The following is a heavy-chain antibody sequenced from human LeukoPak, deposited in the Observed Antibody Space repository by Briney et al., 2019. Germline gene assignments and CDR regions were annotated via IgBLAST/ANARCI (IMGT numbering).Heavy chain of an antibody. CDR1: GGTFSSYA. Sequence: SVKVSCKASGGTFSSYAISWVRQAPGQGLEWMGGIIPIFGTANYAQKFQGRVTITTDESTSTAYMELSSLRSEDTAVYYCARDVESSIAARLGVIFDPWGQGTLVTVSS. V-gene: IGHV1-69*05. CDR2: IIPIFGTA. CDR3: ARDVESSIAARLGVIFDP. D-gene: IGHD6-6*01. J-gene: IGHJ5*02.